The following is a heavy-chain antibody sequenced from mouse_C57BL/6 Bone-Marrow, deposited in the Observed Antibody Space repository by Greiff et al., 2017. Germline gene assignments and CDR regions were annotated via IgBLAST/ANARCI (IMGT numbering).Heavy chain of an antibody. CDR3: TTIGDSSPYYAMDY. CDR2: IDPEDGDT. Sequence: VQLQQSGAELVRPGASVKLSCTASGFNIKDYYMHWVKQRPEQGLEWIGRIDPEDGDTEYAPKFQGKATMTADKSSNTAYLQLSSLTSDDTAVYYCTTIGDSSPYYAMDYWGQGTSVTVSS. J-gene: IGHJ4*01. D-gene: IGHD3-3*01. V-gene: IGHV14-1*01. CDR1: GFNIKDYY.